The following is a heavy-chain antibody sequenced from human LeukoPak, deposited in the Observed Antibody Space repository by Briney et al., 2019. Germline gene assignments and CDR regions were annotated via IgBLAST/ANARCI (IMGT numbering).Heavy chain of an antibody. J-gene: IGHJ4*02. CDR3: ARVPLRYCSSTSCYANDY. CDR1: GFTFSSYS. V-gene: IGHV3-21*01. CDR2: ISSSSSYI. Sequence: GGSLRLSCAASGFTFSSYSMNWVRQAPGKGLEWVSSISSSSSYIYYADSVKGRFTISRENAKNSLYLQMNSLRAEDTAVYYCARVPLRYCSSTSCYANDYWGQGTLVTVSS. D-gene: IGHD2-2*01.